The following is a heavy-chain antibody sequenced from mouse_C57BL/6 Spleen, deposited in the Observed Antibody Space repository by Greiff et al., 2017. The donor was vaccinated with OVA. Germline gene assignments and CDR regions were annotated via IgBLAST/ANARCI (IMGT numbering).Heavy chain of an antibody. D-gene: IGHD2-5*01. Sequence: EVQLQQSGPVLVKPGASVKMSCKASGYTFTDYYMNWVKQSHGKSLEWIGVINPYNGGTSYNQKFTGKATLTVDKSSSTAYMELNSLTSEDAAVYYCATEPYSNLRGVYFDYGGQGTTLTVSS. CDR1: GYTFTDYY. CDR2: INPYNGGT. CDR3: ATEPYSNLRGVYFDY. J-gene: IGHJ2*01. V-gene: IGHV1-19*01.